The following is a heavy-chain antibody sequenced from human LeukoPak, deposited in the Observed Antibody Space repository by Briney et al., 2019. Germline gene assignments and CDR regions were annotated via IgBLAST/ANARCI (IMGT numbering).Heavy chain of an antibody. Sequence: GGSLRLSCAASGFTFSDYYMSWIRQAPGKGLEWVSYISSSGSTIYYADSVKGRFTISRDNAKNSLYLQMNSLRAEDTAVYYCARVSTMEGFWSGYSYYYYMDVWGKGTTVTVSS. V-gene: IGHV3-11*04. CDR1: GFTFSDYY. CDR3: ARVSTMEGFWSGYSYYYYMDV. CDR2: ISSSGSTI. D-gene: IGHD3-3*01. J-gene: IGHJ6*03.